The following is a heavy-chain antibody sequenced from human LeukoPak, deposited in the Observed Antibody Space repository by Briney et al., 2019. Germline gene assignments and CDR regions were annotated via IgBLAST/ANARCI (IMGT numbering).Heavy chain of an antibody. V-gene: IGHV3-48*03. CDR1: GFTFSSYE. J-gene: IGHJ6*04. D-gene: IGHD5-24*01. CDR3: DV. Sequence: GGSLRLSCAASGFTFSSYEMNWVRQAPGKGLEWVSYISSSGSTIYYADSVEGRFTISRDNAKNSLYFARDGTPIHGSGWVYMDVWGKGTTVTISS. CDR2: ISSSGSTI.